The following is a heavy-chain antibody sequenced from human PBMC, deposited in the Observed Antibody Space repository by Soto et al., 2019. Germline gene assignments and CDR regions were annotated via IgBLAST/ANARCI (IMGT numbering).Heavy chain of an antibody. J-gene: IGHJ6*02. CDR2: VNGGNGNT. D-gene: IGHD6-6*01. V-gene: IGHV1-3*01. Sequence: ASVKVSCKASGYTFTSYAMHWVRQAPGQRLEWMGWVNGGNGNTKYSQKFQGRVTITRDTSASTAYMELSSLRSEDTAVYYCASFKGGSSSPRYGMDVWGQGTTVTVTS. CDR3: ASFKGGSSSPRYGMDV. CDR1: GYTFTSYA.